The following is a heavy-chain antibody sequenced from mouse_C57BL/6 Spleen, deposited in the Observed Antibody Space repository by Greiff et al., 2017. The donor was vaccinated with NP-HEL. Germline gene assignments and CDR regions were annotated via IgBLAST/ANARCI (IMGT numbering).Heavy chain of an antibody. CDR3: TPGLQAY. Sequence: EVKLVESGAELVRPGASVKLSCTASGFNIKDDYMHWVKQRPEQGLEWIGWIDPENGDTEYASKFQGKATITADTSSNTAYLQLSSLTSEDTAVYYCTPGLQAYWGQGTTLTVSS. D-gene: IGHD2-2*01. CDR2: IDPENGDT. V-gene: IGHV14-4*01. J-gene: IGHJ2*01. CDR1: GFNIKDDY.